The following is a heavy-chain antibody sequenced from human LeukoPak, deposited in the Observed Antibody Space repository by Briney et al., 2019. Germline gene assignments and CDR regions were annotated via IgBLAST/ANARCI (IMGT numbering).Heavy chain of an antibody. CDR3: AKDRGNYYYYYMDV. V-gene: IGHV3-23*01. D-gene: IGHD3-10*01. J-gene: IGHJ6*03. CDR1: GFTFSSYG. Sequence: GGSLRLSCAASGFTFSSYGMSWVRQAPGKGPEWVSAISGSGGSTYYADSVKGRFTISRDNSKNTLYLQMNSLRAEDTAVYYCAKDRGNYYYYYMDVWGKGTTVTICS. CDR2: ISGSGGST.